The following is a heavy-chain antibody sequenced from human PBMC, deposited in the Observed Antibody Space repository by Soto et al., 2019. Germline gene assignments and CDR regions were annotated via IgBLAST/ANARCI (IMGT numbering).Heavy chain of an antibody. CDR1: GFTFNIYG. D-gene: IGHD6-19*01. V-gene: IGHV3-30*18. CDR3: AKGTVISGWYPYYYGIDV. CDR2: ISYDGSKE. Sequence: QVQLVESGGGVVQPGKSLRLSCAASGFTFNIYGMLWVRQAPGKGLEGVAVISYDGSKEYYGESVKGRVTISRDISKNTLYLQMNSLRSEDTAVYYCAKGTVISGWYPYYYGIDVLGQGTTVTISS. J-gene: IGHJ6*02.